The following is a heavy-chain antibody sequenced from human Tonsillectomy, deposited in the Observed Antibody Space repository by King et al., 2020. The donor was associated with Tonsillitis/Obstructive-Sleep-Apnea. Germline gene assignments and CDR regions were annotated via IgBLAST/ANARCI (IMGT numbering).Heavy chain of an antibody. CDR3: ARDRGLPARWFDP. Sequence: QLVQSGAEVKKPGASVKVSCKASGYTFTSYSIHCVRQAPGQRLEWMGWINAGNGNTKYSQKFQGRVIITRDTSASTAYMELSSLRSEDTAVYYCARDRGLPARWFDPWGQGTLVTVSS. V-gene: IGHV1-3*01. J-gene: IGHJ5*02. CDR1: GYTFTSYS. CDR2: INAGNGNT.